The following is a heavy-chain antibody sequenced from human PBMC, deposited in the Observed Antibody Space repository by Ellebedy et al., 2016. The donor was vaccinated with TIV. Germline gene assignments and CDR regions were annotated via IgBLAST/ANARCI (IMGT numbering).Heavy chain of an antibody. CDR3: ARGRGYSYDVCDI. CDR2: INPRDDTK. V-gene: IGHV1-46*01. D-gene: IGHD5-18*01. CDR1: GGTFSSYA. J-gene: IGHJ3*02. Sequence: AASVKVSCKASGGTFSSYALSWVRQAPGQGLEWMGIINPRDDTKSYAQNFQGRVTVTRDTSTSTVYMELSSLRSEDTAVYYCARGRGYSYDVCDIWGQGTMVSVSS.